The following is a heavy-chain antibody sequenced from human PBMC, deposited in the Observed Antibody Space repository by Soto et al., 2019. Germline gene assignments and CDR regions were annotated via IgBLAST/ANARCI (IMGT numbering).Heavy chain of an antibody. J-gene: IGHJ4*02. D-gene: IGHD4-17*01. Sequence: EVYLVASGGGVVRPGGSLRLSCAASGFGFDEYGMSWVSQGPGKGLEWVSGINRHGDSTGYADSVKGRFTISRDNAKNSLYLEMNGLRSEYTAFYYCARDHRWGYEYGDYGDSWGQGTLVTFSS. CDR1: GFGFDEYG. CDR3: ARDHRWGYEYGDYGDS. CDR2: INRHGDST. V-gene: IGHV3-20*04.